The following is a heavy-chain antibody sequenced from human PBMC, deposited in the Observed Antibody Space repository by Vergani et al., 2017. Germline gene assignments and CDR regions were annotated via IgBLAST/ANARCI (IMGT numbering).Heavy chain of an antibody. CDR1: GFTFSSYG. D-gene: IGHD2-15*01. V-gene: IGHV3-30*18. CDR3: AKDYCSGGSCYVGAH. J-gene: IGHJ4*02. Sequence: VQLLESGGGLVQPGGSLRLSCAASGFTFSSYGMHWVRQAPGKGLEWVAVISYDGSNKYYADSVKGRFTISRDNSKNTLYLQMNSLRAEDTAVYYCAKDYCSGGSCYVGAHWGQGTLVTVSS. CDR2: ISYDGSNK.